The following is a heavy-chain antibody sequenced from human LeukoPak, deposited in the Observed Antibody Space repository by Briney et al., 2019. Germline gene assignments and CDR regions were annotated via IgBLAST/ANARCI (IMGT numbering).Heavy chain of an antibody. D-gene: IGHD3-22*01. V-gene: IGHV3-30*02. CDR3: AKDRNYYDSSGAYYFDY. CDR2: IRYDGSNA. J-gene: IGHJ4*02. Sequence: GGSLRLSCAASGFTFSGYAMNWVRQAPGKGLEWVAFIRYDGSNAYYADSVKGRFTISRDNSKNTLYLQMNSLRAEDTAVYYCAKDRNYYDSSGAYYFDYWGQGTLVTVSS. CDR1: GFTFSGYA.